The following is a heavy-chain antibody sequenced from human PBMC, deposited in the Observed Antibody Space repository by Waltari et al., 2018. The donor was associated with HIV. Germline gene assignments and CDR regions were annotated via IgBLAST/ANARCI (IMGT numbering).Heavy chain of an antibody. CDR3: ARARPLLTTWAGVYDI. J-gene: IGHJ3*02. V-gene: IGHV4-4*02. CDR2: ICHSGTT. D-gene: IGHD4-4*01. CDR1: SGSISSSNC. Sequence: QVRLQESGPGLVKPSGTLSLTCVVSSGSISSSNCWSWVRQPPGKGLEWIGEICHSGTTNYNPSIKGLIDMSIDQSANQFSLVLESVTAADTATYFCARARPLLTTWAGVYDIWGQGTMVIVSS.